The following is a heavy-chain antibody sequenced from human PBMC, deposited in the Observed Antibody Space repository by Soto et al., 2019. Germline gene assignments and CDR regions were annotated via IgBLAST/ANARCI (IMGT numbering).Heavy chain of an antibody. Sequence: QVQLVQSGAEVKKPGASVKVSCKASGYTFTGYYMHWVRQAPGQGLEWMGWINPNSGGTNYAQQFQGRVTMTSDTSISTAYMELSRLRSDDTAVSYCARDLYGSCYSWGQGTLFAVAS. CDR1: GYTFTGYY. J-gene: IGHJ4*02. D-gene: IGHD3-10*01. CDR2: INPNSGGT. CDR3: ARDLYGSCYS. V-gene: IGHV1-2*02.